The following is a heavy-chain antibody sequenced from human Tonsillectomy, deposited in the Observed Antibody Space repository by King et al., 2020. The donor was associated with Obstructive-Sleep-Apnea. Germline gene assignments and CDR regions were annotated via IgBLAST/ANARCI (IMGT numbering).Heavy chain of an antibody. CDR1: GYTFTSYD. CDR2: MNPNSGNT. V-gene: IGHV1-8*01. CDR3: AKRRGAAGSDY. Sequence: QLVQSGAEVKKPGASVKVSCKASGYTFTSYDINWVRKATGQGLEWMGWMNPNSGNTGYAQKFQGRVTMTRNTSITTAYIELSSLRSEDTAVYFCAKRRGAAGSDYWGQGSLVTVSS. D-gene: IGHD6-19*01. J-gene: IGHJ4*02.